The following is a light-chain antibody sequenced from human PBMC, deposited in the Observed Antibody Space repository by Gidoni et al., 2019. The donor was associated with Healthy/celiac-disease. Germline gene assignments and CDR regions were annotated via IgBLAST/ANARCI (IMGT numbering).Light chain of an antibody. V-gene: IGKV3-20*01. CDR1: QSVSISY. J-gene: IGKJ5*01. Sequence: EIVLTQSPGTLSLSPGERATLSCRESQSVSISYLAWYQQKPGQAPRLLIYGASSRATGIPDRFSGSGSGTDFTLTISRLEPEDFAVYYGQQYGSSPPITFGQGTRLEIK. CDR3: QQYGSSPPIT. CDR2: GAS.